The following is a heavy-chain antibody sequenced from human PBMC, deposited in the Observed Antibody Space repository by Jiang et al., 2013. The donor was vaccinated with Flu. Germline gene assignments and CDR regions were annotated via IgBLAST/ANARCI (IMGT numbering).Heavy chain of an antibody. V-gene: IGHV5-51*01. CDR2: IYPGDSDT. CDR3: ARLLHYGHAFDI. D-gene: IGHD3-10*01. Sequence: GAEVKKPGESLKISCKGSGDSFTKYWIAWVRQMPGKGLEWMGIIYPGDSDTKYRPSLQGQVTISADKSISTAYLQWSSLKASDTAMYYCARLLHYGHAFDIWGQGTMVTVSS. CDR1: GDSFTKYW. J-gene: IGHJ3*02.